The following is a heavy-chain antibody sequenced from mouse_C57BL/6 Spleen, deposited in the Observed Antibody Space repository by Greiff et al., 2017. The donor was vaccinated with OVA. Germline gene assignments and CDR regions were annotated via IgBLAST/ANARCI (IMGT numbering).Heavy chain of an antibody. Sequence: EVQLVESGGGLVKPGGSLKLSCAASGFTFSDYGMHWVRQAPEKGLEWVAYISSGSSTIYYADTVKGRFTISIDNAKNTLFLQMTSLRSEDTAMYYCARSGVTTVVADYWGQGTTLTVSS. CDR1: GFTFSDYG. J-gene: IGHJ2*01. V-gene: IGHV5-17*01. D-gene: IGHD1-1*01. CDR3: ARSGVTTVVADY. CDR2: ISSGSSTI.